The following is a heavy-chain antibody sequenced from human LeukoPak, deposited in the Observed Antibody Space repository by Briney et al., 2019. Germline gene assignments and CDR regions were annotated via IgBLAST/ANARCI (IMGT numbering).Heavy chain of an antibody. CDR2: ISSSGSTI. CDR3: ARDRRLRCSSTSCYLYYMDV. CDR1: GFTFSDYY. D-gene: IGHD2-2*01. J-gene: IGHJ6*03. V-gene: IGHV3-11*04. Sequence: GGSLRLSCAASGFTFSDYYMSWIRQAPGKGLEGVSYISSSGSTIYYADSVKGRFTISRDNAKNSLYLQMNSLRAEDTAVYYCARDRRLRCSSTSCYLYYMDVWGKGTTVTVSS.